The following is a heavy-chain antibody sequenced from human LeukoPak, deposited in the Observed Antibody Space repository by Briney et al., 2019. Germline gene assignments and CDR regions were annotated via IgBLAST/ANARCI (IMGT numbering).Heavy chain of an antibody. CDR2: ISSGGSA. D-gene: IGHD3-22*01. J-gene: IGHJ4*02. CDR3: ARMYYYDSSGRDY. V-gene: IGHV3-53*01. CDR1: GFTVSTTY. Sequence: PGGSLRLSCAASGFTVSTTYMNWVRQAPGKGLEWVSVISSGGSAYYADSVKGRFTVSRDNSKNTLYLQMNSLRAEDTAMYYCARMYYYDSSGRDYWGQGTLVTVSS.